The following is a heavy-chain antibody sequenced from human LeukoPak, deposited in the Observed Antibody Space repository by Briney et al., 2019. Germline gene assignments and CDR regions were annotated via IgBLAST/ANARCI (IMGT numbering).Heavy chain of an antibody. D-gene: IGHD5-24*01. CDR1: GGSISNGSYY. J-gene: IGHJ4*02. Sequence: SETLSLTYTVSGGSISNGSYYWSWIRQPAGKGLEWIGRIYSSGSTNYNPSLKSRVTISVDTSKNQFSLKLSSVTAADTAVYYCARDREDDYKSLYYFDYWGQGTLVTASS. CDR3: ARDREDDYKSLYYFDY. CDR2: IYSSGST. V-gene: IGHV4-61*02.